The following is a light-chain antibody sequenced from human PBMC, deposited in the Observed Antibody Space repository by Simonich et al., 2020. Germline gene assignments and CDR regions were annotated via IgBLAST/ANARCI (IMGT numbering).Light chain of an antibody. CDR2: DDN. CDR3: QSYDSSNQV. J-gene: IGLJ3*02. V-gene: IGLV6-57*03. CDR1: SGSIASNY. Sequence: NFMLTQPHSVSESPGKTVTISCTRSSGSIASNYGQWYQQRPGSAPTPVIYDDNQSPSGVPDRFSGSIDSSSIAASLTISGLKTEDEADYYCQSYDSSNQVFGGGTKLTVL.